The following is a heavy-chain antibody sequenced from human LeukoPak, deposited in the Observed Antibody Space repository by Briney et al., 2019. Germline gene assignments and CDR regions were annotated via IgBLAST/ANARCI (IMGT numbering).Heavy chain of an antibody. CDR2: IWYDGSNK. CDR3: ARGNYMRTYYYYMDV. V-gene: IGHV3-33*01. D-gene: IGHD1-7*01. CDR1: GFTFSSYG. J-gene: IGHJ6*03. Sequence: GGSLRLSCAASGFTFSSYGMHWVRQAPGKGLEWVAVIWYDGSNKYYADSVKGRFTISRDNAKNSLYLQMNSLRAEDTAVYYCARGNYMRTYYYYMDVWGKGTTVTVSS.